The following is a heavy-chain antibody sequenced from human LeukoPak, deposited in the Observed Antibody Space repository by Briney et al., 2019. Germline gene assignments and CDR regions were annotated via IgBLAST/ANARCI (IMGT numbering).Heavy chain of an antibody. Sequence: ASVKVSCKASGYTFTSHDINWVRQATGQGLEWMGWMNPNSGNTGYAQKFQGRVTFTRNTSISTAYMELSSLRSEDTAVYYCATRGSGSYYTNWFDPWGQGTLVTVSS. V-gene: IGHV1-8*03. CDR3: ATRGSGSYYTNWFDP. J-gene: IGHJ5*02. D-gene: IGHD3-10*01. CDR1: GYTFTSHD. CDR2: MNPNSGNT.